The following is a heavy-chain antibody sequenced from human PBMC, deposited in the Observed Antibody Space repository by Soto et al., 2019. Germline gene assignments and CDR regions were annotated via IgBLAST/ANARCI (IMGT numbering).Heavy chain of an antibody. V-gene: IGHV1-69*13. CDR3: ARDRCTNGVCYTSFAFDI. Sequence: SVKVSCKASGGTFSSYAISWVRQAPRQGLEWMGGIIPIFGTANYAQKFQGRVTITADESTSTAYMELSSLRSEDTAVYYCARDRCTNGVCYTSFAFDIWGQGTMVTVSS. CDR2: IIPIFGTA. J-gene: IGHJ3*02. CDR1: GGTFSSYA. D-gene: IGHD2-8*01.